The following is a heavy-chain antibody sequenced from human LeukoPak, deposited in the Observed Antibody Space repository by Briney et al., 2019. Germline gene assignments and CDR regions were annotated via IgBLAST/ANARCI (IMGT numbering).Heavy chain of an antibody. CDR2: ISAYNGNT. CDR1: GYTFSSYG. CDR3: ARDSPDGSGTYYNDSPDY. D-gene: IGHD3-10*01. Sequence: ASVKVSCKASGYTFSSYGISWVRQAPGQGLEWMGWISAYNGNTNYRQKLQGRVTMTTDTFTGTAYMDLRSLRADDTAIYYCARDSPDGSGTYYNDSPDYWGQGTLVTVSS. J-gene: IGHJ4*02. V-gene: IGHV1-18*01.